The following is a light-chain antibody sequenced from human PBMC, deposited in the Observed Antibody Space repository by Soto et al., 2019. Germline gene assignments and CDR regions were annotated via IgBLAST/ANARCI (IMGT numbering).Light chain of an antibody. Sequence: DIQMTQSPSSLSASVGDRVTITCQASQDLSNSLNWYQQKPGKAPKLLIYDASNVATGVPSRFSGRGSGTDFTFTISSLQPEDIATYYGQQYDNLPLAFGGGTKVEIK. CDR2: DAS. CDR1: QDLSNS. CDR3: QQYDNLPLA. V-gene: IGKV1-33*01. J-gene: IGKJ4*01.